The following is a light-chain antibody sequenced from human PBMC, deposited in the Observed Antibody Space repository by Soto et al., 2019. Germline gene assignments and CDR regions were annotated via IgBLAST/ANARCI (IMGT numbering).Light chain of an antibody. CDR2: EVT. CDR3: TSYVGNDIWV. V-gene: IGLV2-8*01. J-gene: IGLJ3*02. CDR1: SSDVGAYKY. Sequence: QSALTQPPSASGSPGQSVTISCTGTSSDVGAYKYVSWYQQYPGKAPKLMIYEVTKRPSGVPDRFSGSKSGNTASLTVSGLQAEYEDDYYCTSYVGNDIWVFGGGTKVTVL.